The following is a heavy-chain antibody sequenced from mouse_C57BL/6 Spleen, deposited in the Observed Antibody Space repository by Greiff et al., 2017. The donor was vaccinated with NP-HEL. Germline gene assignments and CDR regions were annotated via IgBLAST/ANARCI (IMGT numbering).Heavy chain of an antibody. J-gene: IGHJ2*01. V-gene: IGHV1-82*01. Sequence: QVQLQQSGPELVKPGASVKISCKASGYAFSSSWMNWVKQRPGKGLEWIGRIYPGDGDTNYNGKFKGKATLTADKSSSTAYMQLSSLTSEDSAVYFCARSGDYEFDYWGQGTTLTVSS. D-gene: IGHD2-4*01. CDR1: GYAFSSSW. CDR2: IYPGDGDT. CDR3: ARSGDYEFDY.